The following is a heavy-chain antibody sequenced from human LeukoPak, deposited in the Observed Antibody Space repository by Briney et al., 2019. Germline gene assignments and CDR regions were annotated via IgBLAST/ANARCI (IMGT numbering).Heavy chain of an antibody. J-gene: IGHJ4*02. CDR1: GGSNSSGDYY. V-gene: IGHV4-30-4*01. Sequence: SETLSLTCTVSGGSNSSGDYYWSWIRQPPGKGLEWIGYIYYSGSTYYNPSLKSRVTISVDTSKNQFSLKLSSVTAADTAVCYCARGLRFRTYYFDYWGQGTLVTVSS. CDR2: IYYSGST. CDR3: ARGLRFRTYYFDY.